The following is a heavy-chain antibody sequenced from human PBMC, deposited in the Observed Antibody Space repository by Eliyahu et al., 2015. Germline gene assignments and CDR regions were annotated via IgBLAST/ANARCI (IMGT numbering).Heavy chain of an antibody. Sequence: QVQLQQWGAGMLKPTETLTLTCAVFGGPLSSHYWNWIRQSSGQGLEWIGDIKHSGAPKYNPSLXSRVTISLDPSKSQVSLKLNSVTAADTAVYYCVGEGPVTGKFDTWGQGTLVTVSS. V-gene: IGHV4-34*01. CDR1: GGPLSSHY. J-gene: IGHJ5*02. CDR2: IKHSGAP. CDR3: VGEGPVTGKFDT. D-gene: IGHD6-19*01.